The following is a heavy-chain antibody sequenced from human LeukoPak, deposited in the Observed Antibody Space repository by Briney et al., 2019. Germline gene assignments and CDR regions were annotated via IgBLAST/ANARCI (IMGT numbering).Heavy chain of an antibody. Sequence: SETLSLTCTVSGGSISSSSYYWGWIRQPPGKGLEWIGYIYYSENTNYNPSLKSRVTISVDTSKNQFSLKLSSVTAADTAVYYCARVAYGFCSSSTCFNWFDPWGQGTLVTVSS. CDR3: ARVAYGFCSSSTCFNWFDP. D-gene: IGHD2-2*01. CDR2: IYYSENT. J-gene: IGHJ5*02. CDR1: GGSISSSSYY. V-gene: IGHV4-61*05.